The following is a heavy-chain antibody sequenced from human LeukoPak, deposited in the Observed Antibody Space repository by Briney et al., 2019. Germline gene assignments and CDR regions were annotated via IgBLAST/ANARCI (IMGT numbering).Heavy chain of an antibody. CDR1: GFTFSSYA. V-gene: IGHV3-30*04. CDR3: AGHFGAWHYFDY. Sequence: PGGSLRLSCAASGFTFSSYAMHWVRQAPGKGLEWVALISYDGSTKYSTDSVKGRFTISRDNSKNTLYLQMNSLRPEDTAVYYCAGHFGAWHYFDYWGQGTLVTVSS. CDR2: ISYDGSTK. D-gene: IGHD3-3*01. J-gene: IGHJ4*02.